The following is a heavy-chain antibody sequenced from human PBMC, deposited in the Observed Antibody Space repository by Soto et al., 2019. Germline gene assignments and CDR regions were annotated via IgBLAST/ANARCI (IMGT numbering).Heavy chain of an antibody. CDR1: GVPIISGDYS. D-gene: IGHD5-12*01. Sequence: SETLSLTCAVSGVPIISGDYSWSWIRQPPGKGLEWIGYIYHDGRTLYNPSLKSRVTISLDRSKNQFSLKLTSVTAADTALYYCASDYDSGYWGQGTLVTVSS. V-gene: IGHV4-30-2*01. CDR2: IYHDGRT. J-gene: IGHJ4*02. CDR3: ASDYDSGY.